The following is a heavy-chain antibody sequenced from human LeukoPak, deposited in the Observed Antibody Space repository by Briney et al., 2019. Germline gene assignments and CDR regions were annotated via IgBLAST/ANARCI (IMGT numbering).Heavy chain of an antibody. J-gene: IGHJ4*02. CDR1: GFTFSSYA. D-gene: IGHD1-26*01. CDR2: ISTDGSST. CDR3: ARGGSGSSYLVHI. Sequence: GGSLRLSCAASGFTFSSYAMHWVRQAPGKGLVWVSLISTDGSSTRYADSVKGRFTISRDNAKNTLYVQMNSLRAEDTAVYYCARGGSGSSYLVHIWGQGTLVTVSS. V-gene: IGHV3-74*01.